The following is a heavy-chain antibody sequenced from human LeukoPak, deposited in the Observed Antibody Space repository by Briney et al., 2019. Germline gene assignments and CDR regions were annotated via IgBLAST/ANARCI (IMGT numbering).Heavy chain of an antibody. CDR2: VYYSGST. CDR1: GDSIITSTYY. Sequence: PSETLSLTCTVSGDSIITSTYYWGWIRQPPGKGLEWIGNVYYSGSTYYNPSLKSRVTISVDKSKNQFSLKLSSVTAADTAVYYCARGGGPRGRIDYWGQGTLVTVSS. J-gene: IGHJ4*02. CDR3: ARGGGPRGRIDY. D-gene: IGHD3-10*01. V-gene: IGHV4-39*07.